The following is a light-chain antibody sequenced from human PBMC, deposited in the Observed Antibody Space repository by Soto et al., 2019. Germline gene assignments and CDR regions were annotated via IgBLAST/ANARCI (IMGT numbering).Light chain of an antibody. V-gene: IGKV3-15*01. Sequence: EIVMTQSPATLSVSPGERATLSCRASQSVSINLAWYQQKPGQAPRLPIYGASTRATGIPARFSGSGSGTEFTLTISSLQSEDFAVYYCQQYNNWPRGTFGQGTKLEIK. CDR3: QQYNNWPRGT. J-gene: IGKJ2*02. CDR1: QSVSIN. CDR2: GAS.